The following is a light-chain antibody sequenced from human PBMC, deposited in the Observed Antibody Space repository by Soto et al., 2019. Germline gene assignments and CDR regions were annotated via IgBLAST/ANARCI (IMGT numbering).Light chain of an antibody. Sequence: DIHMTQSPSTLSASVGDRVTITCRASQNINNWIAWYQQKPGKAPKFLIYDASTLESGVPSRFSGSGFGTEISLTISSLQPDDFGSYYCQHMRTFGQGTKVDIK. V-gene: IGKV1-5*01. CDR3: QHMRT. CDR2: DAS. CDR1: QNINNW. J-gene: IGKJ1*01.